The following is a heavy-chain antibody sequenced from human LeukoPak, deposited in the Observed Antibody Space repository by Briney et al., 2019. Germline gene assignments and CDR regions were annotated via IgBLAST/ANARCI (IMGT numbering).Heavy chain of an antibody. CDR1: GFTFSSYA. D-gene: IGHD2-2*02. CDR3: ARYCSSTSCYRGYTFDY. Sequence: QPGGSLRLSCAASGFTFSSYAMSWVRQALGKGLEWVSAISGSGGSTYYADSVKGRFTISRDNSKNTLYLQMNSLRAEDTAVYYCARYCSSTSCYRGYTFDYWGQGTLVTVSS. CDR2: ISGSGGST. J-gene: IGHJ4*02. V-gene: IGHV3-23*01.